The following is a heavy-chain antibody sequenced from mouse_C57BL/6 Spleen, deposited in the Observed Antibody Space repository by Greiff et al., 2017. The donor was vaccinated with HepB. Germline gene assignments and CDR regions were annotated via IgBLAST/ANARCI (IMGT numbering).Heavy chain of an antibody. J-gene: IGHJ2*01. CDR2: IDPSDSYT. D-gene: IGHD1-1*01. V-gene: IGHV1-59*01. CDR3: ARCINTVLDY. CDR1: GYTFTSYW. Sequence: QVQLQQPGAELVKPGASVKLSCKASGYTFTSYWMHWVKQRPGQGLEWIGVIDPSDSYTNYNEKFKGKATLTVDTSSSTAYMQLSSLTSEDSAVYYCARCINTVLDYWGQGTTLTVSS.